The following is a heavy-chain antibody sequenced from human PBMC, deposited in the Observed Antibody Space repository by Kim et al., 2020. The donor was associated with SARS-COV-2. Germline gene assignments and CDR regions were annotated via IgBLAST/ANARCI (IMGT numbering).Heavy chain of an antibody. CDR3: ARAYYYDSSGYYPLFDY. CDR1: GGSISSSSYY. J-gene: IGHJ4*02. D-gene: IGHD3-22*01. CDR2: IYYSGSS. V-gene: IGHV4-39*01. Sequence: SETLSLTCTVSGGSISSSSYYWGWIRQPPGKGLEWIGNIYYSGSSYYNPSLKSRVTISVDTSKNQFSLKLSSVTAADTAVYYCARAYYYDSSGYYPLFDYWGPGTLVTVSS.